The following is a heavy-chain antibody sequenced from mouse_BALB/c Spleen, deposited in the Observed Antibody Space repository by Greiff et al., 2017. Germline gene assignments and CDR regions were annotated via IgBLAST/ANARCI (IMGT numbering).Heavy chain of an antibody. CDR3: ARDDGNSYAMDY. D-gene: IGHD2-3*01. CDR2: INPSNGRT. Sequence: VQLQQPGAELVKPGASVKLSCKASGYTFTRYWMHWVKQRPGQGLEWIGEINPSNGRTNYNEKFKSKATLTVDKSSSTAYMQLSSLTSEDSAVYYCARDDGNSYAMDYWGQGTSVTVSS. J-gene: IGHJ4*01. V-gene: IGHV1S81*02. CDR1: GYTFTRYW.